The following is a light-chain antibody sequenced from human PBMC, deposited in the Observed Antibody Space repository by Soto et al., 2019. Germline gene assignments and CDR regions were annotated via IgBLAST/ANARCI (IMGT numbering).Light chain of an antibody. CDR3: QQYASSPLLT. CDR1: QTIGRTY. CDR2: GTS. J-gene: IGKJ4*01. V-gene: IGKV3-20*01. Sequence: EIVMTQSPATLSVSPGETATLSCRASQTIGRTYLAWYQQKPGQAPRLLIFGTSSRATGIPDRFSGSGSGTDFTLSINRLEPEDFAVYYCQQYASSPLLTFGGGTKVDIK.